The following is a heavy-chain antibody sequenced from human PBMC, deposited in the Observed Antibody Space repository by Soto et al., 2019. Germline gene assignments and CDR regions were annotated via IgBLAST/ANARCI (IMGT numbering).Heavy chain of an antibody. V-gene: IGHV3-33*01. CDR3: ARDGYSGGWSRSPNYYYGMDV. CDR1: GFTFSSYG. Sequence: GGSLRLSCAASGFTFSSYGMHWVRQAPGKGLEWVAVIWYDGSNKYYADSVKGRFTISRDNSKNTLYLQMNSLRAEDTAVYYCARDGYSGGWSRSPNYYYGMDVWGQGTTVTVSS. J-gene: IGHJ6*02. D-gene: IGHD6-19*01. CDR2: IWYDGSNK.